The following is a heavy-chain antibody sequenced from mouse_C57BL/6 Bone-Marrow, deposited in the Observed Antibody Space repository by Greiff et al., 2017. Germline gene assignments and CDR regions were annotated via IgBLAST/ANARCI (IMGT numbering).Heavy chain of an antibody. Sequence: EVKLVESGGDLVKPGGSLKLSCAASGFTFSSYGMSWVRQTPDKRLEWVATISSGGSYTYYPDSVKGRFTISRDNAKNTLYLQMSSLKSEDTAMYYCARRVFYYGNFLWYFDVWGTGTTVTVSS. CDR3: ARRVFYYGNFLWYFDV. D-gene: IGHD2-1*01. V-gene: IGHV5-6*02. CDR2: ISSGGSYT. J-gene: IGHJ1*03. CDR1: GFTFSSYG.